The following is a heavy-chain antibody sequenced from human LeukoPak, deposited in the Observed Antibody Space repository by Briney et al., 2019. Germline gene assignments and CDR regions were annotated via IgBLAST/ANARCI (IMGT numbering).Heavy chain of an antibody. CDR3: AKEGNYYDSSGYCFHDFDY. Sequence: GGSLRLSCAASGFTFSSYAMSWVRQAPGKGLEWVSGISGSGGSTYYADSVKGRFTISRDNSKNTLYLKMNSLRVEDTAIYYCAKEGNYYDSSGYCFHDFDYWGQGTLVTVSS. D-gene: IGHD3-22*01. V-gene: IGHV3-23*01. CDR2: ISGSGGST. CDR1: GFTFSSYA. J-gene: IGHJ4*02.